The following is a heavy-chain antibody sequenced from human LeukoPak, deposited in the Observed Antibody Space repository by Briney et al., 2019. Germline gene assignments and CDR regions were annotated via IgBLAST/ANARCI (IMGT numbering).Heavy chain of an antibody. J-gene: IGHJ4*02. CDR2: ITAYDGNT. Sequence: GASVKVSCKASGYSFTMYGLIWVRQAPGQGLEWTGWITAYDGNTNYAQKLQDRVTMTTDTSTSTAYMELRSLRSDDTAVYYCARGFFYTQGRWLQYPFDYWGQGTLVTVSS. V-gene: IGHV1-18*01. CDR3: ARGFFYTQGRWLQYPFDY. D-gene: IGHD5-24*01. CDR1: GYSFTMYG.